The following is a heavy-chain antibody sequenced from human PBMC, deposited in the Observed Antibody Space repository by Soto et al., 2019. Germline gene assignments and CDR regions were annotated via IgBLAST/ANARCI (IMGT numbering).Heavy chain of an antibody. J-gene: IGHJ6*03. V-gene: IGHV1-8*01. CDR1: GYTFTSYD. Sequence: ASVKVSCKASGYTFTSYDINWVRQATGQGLEWMGWMNPNRGNTGYAQKFQGRVTVTRNTSISTAYMELSSLRSEDTAVYYCARGSSGTMVRGLYYMDVCAQGTTVPVSS. CDR3: ARGSSGTMVRGLYYMDV. CDR2: MNPNRGNT. D-gene: IGHD3-10*01.